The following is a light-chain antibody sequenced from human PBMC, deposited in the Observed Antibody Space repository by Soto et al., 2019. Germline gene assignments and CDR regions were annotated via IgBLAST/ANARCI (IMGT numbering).Light chain of an antibody. CDR3: QSFDRNLSGWV. V-gene: IGLV1-40*01. Sequence: QSVLTQPPSVSGAPGQRVTISCTGSSSNIGLDYDVHWYQQLPGTAPKLLIFGNNNRPSGVPDRFSGSKSGTSASLAITGLHAEDEADYYCQSFDRNLSGWVFGGGTKLTVL. J-gene: IGLJ3*02. CDR1: SSNIGLDYD. CDR2: GNN.